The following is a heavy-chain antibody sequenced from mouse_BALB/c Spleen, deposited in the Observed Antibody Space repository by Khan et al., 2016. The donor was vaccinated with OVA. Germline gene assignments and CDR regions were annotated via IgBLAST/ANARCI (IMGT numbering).Heavy chain of an antibody. CDR3: ASHLTGSFDY. D-gene: IGHD4-1*01. V-gene: IGHV5-6*01. CDR1: GFTFSSYS. CDR2: ISSDGDYT. Sequence: EVELVESGGDLVKPGGSLKHSCAASGFTFSSYSMSWVRQTPDKRLEWVTSISSDGDYTYYPDSVKGRFTISRDNAKNSLYLQMSSLKSEDTAMYYCASHLTGSFDYWGQGTLVTVSA. J-gene: IGHJ3*01.